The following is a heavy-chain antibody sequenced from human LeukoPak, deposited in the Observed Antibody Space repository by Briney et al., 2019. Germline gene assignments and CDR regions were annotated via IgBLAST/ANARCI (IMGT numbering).Heavy chain of an antibody. J-gene: IGHJ4*02. V-gene: IGHV1-18*01. D-gene: IGHD3-22*01. CDR1: GYTFTSYG. CDR3: ARSHYYDSSGYSPLIDY. CDR2: ISAYNGNT. Sequence: ASVKVSCKASGYTFTSYGISWVRQAPGQGLEWMGWISAYNGNTNYAQKLQGRVTMTTDTSTSTAYMELRSLRSDDTAVYYCARSHYYDSSGYSPLIDYWGQGTLVTVSS.